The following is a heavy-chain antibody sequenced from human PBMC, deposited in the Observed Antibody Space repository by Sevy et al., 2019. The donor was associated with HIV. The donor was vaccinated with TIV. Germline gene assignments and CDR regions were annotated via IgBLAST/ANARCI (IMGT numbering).Heavy chain of an antibody. D-gene: IGHD2-15*01. CDR1: GYTFTSYG. CDR2: IGVYNRNK. J-gene: IGHJ5*02. CDR3: ARLSKLRWQFNWFDP. V-gene: IGHV1-18*04. Sequence: ATVKVSCKASGYTFTSYGISWVRQAPGQGLEWMGWIGVYNRNKNYAQKFQGRVTLTTDTSTSTAYLDLRSLSSVDSAVYYCARLSKLRWQFNWFDPWGQGTLVTVSS.